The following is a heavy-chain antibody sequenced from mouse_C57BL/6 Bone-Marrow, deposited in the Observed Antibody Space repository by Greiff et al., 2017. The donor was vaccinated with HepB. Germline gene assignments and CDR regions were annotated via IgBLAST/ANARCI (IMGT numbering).Heavy chain of an antibody. Sequence: QVQLKQPGAELVKPGASVKMSCKASGYTFTSYWITWVKQRPGQGLEWIGDIYPGSGSTNYNEKFKSKATLTVDTSSSTAYMQLSSLTSEDSAVYYCARDTTGYFDVWGTGTTVTVSS. D-gene: IGHD1-1*01. CDR1: GYTFTSYW. J-gene: IGHJ1*03. CDR3: ARDTTGYFDV. V-gene: IGHV1-55*01. CDR2: IYPGSGST.